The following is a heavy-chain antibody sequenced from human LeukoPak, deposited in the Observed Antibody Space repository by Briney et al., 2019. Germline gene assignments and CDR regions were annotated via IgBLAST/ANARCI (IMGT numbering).Heavy chain of an antibody. J-gene: IGHJ4*02. Sequence: GGSLRLSCAASGFTFSSYAMSWVRQAPGKGLEWVSAISGSGGSTYYADSVKGRFTISRDNSKNTLYLQMNSLRAEDTAVYYCAKDYYDILSGLLDYWGQGTLVTVSS. CDR2: ISGSGGST. D-gene: IGHD3-9*01. CDR1: GFTFSSYA. V-gene: IGHV3-23*01. CDR3: AKDYYDILSGLLDY.